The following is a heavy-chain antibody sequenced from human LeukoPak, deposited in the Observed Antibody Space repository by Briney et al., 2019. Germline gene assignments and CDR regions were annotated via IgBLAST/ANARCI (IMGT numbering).Heavy chain of an antibody. V-gene: IGHV4-39*01. Sequence: PSETPSLTCTVSGGSISSSSYYWGWIRQPPGKGLEWIGSIYYSGSTYYNPSLKSRVTISVDTSKNQFSLKLSSVTAADTAVYYCARPMYGSARSYFDYWGQGTLVTVSS. CDR3: ARPMYGSARSYFDY. D-gene: IGHD3-10*01. CDR2: IYYSGST. J-gene: IGHJ4*02. CDR1: GGSISSSSYY.